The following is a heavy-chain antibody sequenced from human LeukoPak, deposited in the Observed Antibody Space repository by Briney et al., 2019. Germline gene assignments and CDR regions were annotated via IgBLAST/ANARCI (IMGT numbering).Heavy chain of an antibody. CDR2: INPNSGGT. J-gene: IGHJ5*02. V-gene: IGHV1-18*01. Sequence: ASVKVSCKASGYTFTSYGISWVRQAPGQELGWMGRINPNSGGTNYAQKLQGRVTMTTDTSTSTAYMELRSLRSDDTAVYYCARDEVVVAATPGYNWFDPWGQGTLVTVSS. CDR3: ARDEVVVAATPGYNWFDP. D-gene: IGHD2-15*01. CDR1: GYTFTSYG.